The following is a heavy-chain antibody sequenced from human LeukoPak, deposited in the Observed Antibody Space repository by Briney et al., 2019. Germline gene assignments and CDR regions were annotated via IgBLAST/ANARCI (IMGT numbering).Heavy chain of an antibody. D-gene: IGHD2-2*01. Sequence: PGGSLRLSCAASGFTFSSYAMSWVRQAPGKGLEWVSAISGSGGSTYYADSVKGRFTISRDNSKNTLYLQMNSLRAEDTAVYYCAKLVRDVVPAALYAFDIWGQGTMVTVSS. V-gene: IGHV3-23*01. CDR3: AKLVRDVVPAALYAFDI. CDR2: ISGSGGST. CDR1: GFTFSSYA. J-gene: IGHJ3*02.